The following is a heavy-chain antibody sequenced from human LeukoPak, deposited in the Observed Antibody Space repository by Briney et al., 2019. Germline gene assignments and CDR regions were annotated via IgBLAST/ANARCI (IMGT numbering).Heavy chain of an antibody. D-gene: IGHD6-13*01. CDR1: GGSFSGYY. CDR3: ARRSWYIYWFDP. CDR2: INHSGST. V-gene: IGHV4-34*01. J-gene: IGHJ5*02. Sequence: SETLSLTCAVYGGSFSGYYWSWIRQPPGKGLEWIGEINHSGSTNYNPSLKSRVTISVDTSKNQFSLKLSSVTAADTAVYYCARRSWYIYWFDPWGQGTLVTVSS.